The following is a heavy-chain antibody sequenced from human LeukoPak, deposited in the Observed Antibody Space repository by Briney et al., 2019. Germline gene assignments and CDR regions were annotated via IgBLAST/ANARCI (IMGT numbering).Heavy chain of an antibody. V-gene: IGHV1-69*13. CDR2: IIPIFGTA. CDR3: AMTRGDSSSWRPSTSWFDP. J-gene: IGHJ5*02. CDR1: GYTFTSYA. D-gene: IGHD6-13*01. Sequence: GASVKVSCKASGYTFTSYAISWVRQAPGQGLEWMGGIIPIFGTANYAQKFQGRVTITADESTSTAYMELSSLRSEDTAVYYCAMTRGDSSSWRPSTSWFDPWGQGTLVTVSS.